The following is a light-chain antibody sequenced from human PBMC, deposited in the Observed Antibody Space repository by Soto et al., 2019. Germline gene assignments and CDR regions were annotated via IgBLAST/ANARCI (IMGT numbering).Light chain of an antibody. CDR2: DDN. V-gene: IGLV1-51*01. Sequence: QSVLTQPPSVSAAPGQTVTISCSGSNSNIETNYVSWYQHLPGTAPKLLIYDDNKRPSGIPDRFSGSKSGTSATLGITGLQTGDEATYYCGTWDRSLSAVVFGGGTKLTVL. CDR1: NSNIETNY. J-gene: IGLJ2*01. CDR3: GTWDRSLSAVV.